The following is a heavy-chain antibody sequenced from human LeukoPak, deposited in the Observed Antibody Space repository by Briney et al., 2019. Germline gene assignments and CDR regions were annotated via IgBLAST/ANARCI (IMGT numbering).Heavy chain of an antibody. J-gene: IGHJ4*02. CDR1: GFTFSNAW. CDR2: IKSKTDGGTT. V-gene: IGHV3-15*01. D-gene: IGHD3-10*01. CDR3: TATMVRGVNSFYYFDY. Sequence: AGGSLRLSCAASGFTFSNAWMSWVRQAPGKGLEWVGRIKSKTDGGTTDYAAPVKGRFTISRDDSKNTLYLQMNSLKTEDTAVYYCTATMVRGVNSFYYFDYWGQGTLATVSS.